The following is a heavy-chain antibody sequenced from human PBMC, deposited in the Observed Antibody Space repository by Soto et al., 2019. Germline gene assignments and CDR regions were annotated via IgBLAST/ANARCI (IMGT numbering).Heavy chain of an antibody. CDR2: VYYTGSA. V-gene: IGHV4-39*01. J-gene: IGHJ5*02. D-gene: IGHD3-10*01. Sequence: QLQLQESGPGLVKPSETLSLTCTVSGGSISSTNHYWGWIRQPPGKGLEWFGSVYYTGSAHYNPSLESRATISVDTSQKQFSLNLKAVSAAGTAIYCCARRDRGSDGDWFDPWGQGILVTGSS. CDR3: ARRDRGSDGDWFDP. CDR1: GGSISSTNHY.